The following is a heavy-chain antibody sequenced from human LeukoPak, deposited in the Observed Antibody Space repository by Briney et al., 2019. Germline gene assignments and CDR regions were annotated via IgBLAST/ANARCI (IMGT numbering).Heavy chain of an antibody. V-gene: IGHV4-34*01. D-gene: IGHD2/OR15-2a*01. CDR2: INHSGST. J-gene: IGHJ5*02. Sequence: PSETLSLTCAVYGGSFSGYYWSWIRQPPGKGLEWIGEINHSGSTNYNPSLKSRVTISVDTSKNQFSLKLSSVTAADTAVYYCARGRGMTTCWFDPRGQGTLVTVSS. CDR1: GGSFSGYY. CDR3: ARGRGMTTCWFDP.